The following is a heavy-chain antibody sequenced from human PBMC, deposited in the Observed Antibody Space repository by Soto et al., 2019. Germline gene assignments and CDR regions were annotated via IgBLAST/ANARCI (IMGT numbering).Heavy chain of an antibody. CDR3: ARLYGLDAFDF. D-gene: IGHD3-16*02. CDR2: IFYSGST. CDR1: GGSNSSYY. Sequence: QVQLQESGPGLVKPSETLSLTCTVSGGSNSSYYWSWIRQPPGKGLEWIGYIFYSGSTNYNPSLKSRVTISVETSKNQFSLKLSSVTAADTAVYYCARLYGLDAFDFWGQGTMVTVSS. V-gene: IGHV4-59*08. J-gene: IGHJ3*01.